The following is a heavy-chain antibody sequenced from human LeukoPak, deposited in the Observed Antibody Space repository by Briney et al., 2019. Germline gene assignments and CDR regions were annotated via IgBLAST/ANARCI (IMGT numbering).Heavy chain of an antibody. D-gene: IGHD3-3*01. V-gene: IGHV3-30-3*01. J-gene: IGHJ4*02. CDR1: GFAFSSYA. CDR2: ISYDGSNK. Sequence: GGSLRLSCAASGFAFSSYAMHWVRQAPGKGLEWVAVISYDGSNKYYADSVKGRFTISRDNSKNTLYLQMNSLRAEDTAVYYCARAWGYDFWSGYPHWGQGTLVTVSS. CDR3: ARAWGYDFWSGYPH.